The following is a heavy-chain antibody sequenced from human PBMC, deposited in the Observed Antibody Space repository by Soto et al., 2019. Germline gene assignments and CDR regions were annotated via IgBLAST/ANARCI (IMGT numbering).Heavy chain of an antibody. CDR3: ARSSTSSSYYYGMDV. Sequence: QVQLQESGPGLVKPSQTLSLTCTVSGGPISSGGYYWSWIRQHPGKGLEWIGYIYYSGSTYYNPSLKSRVTISVDTSKNQFSLKLSSVTAADTAVYYCARSSTSSSYYYGMDVWGQGTTVTVSS. V-gene: IGHV4-31*03. CDR1: GGPISSGGYY. D-gene: IGHD6-6*01. J-gene: IGHJ6*02. CDR2: IYYSGST.